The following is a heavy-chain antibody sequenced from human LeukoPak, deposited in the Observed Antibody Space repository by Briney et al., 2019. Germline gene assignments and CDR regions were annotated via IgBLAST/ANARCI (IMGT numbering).Heavy chain of an antibody. CDR2: IYPGDSDT. CDR1: GYRFTNSW. CDR3: ARRIAAKAFDI. V-gene: IGHV5-51*01. J-gene: IGHJ3*02. Sequence: HGESLKISCKGSGYRFTNSWIGWVRQMPGKGLEWMGIIYPGDSDTRYSPSFQGQVTISADKSISTAYLQWSGLKASDTAMYYCARRIAAKAFDIWGQGTMVTVSA. D-gene: IGHD6-25*01.